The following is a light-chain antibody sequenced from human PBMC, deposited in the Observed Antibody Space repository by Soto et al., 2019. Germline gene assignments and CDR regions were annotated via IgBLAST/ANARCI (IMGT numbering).Light chain of an antibody. V-gene: IGKV3-20*01. CDR3: PQYGRLLYT. CDR1: QSVSSSY. Sequence: EIVLTQSPGTLSLSPGERATLSCRASQSVSSSYLAWYQQKPGQAPRLLIYGASSRATSIPDRFSRSGSGTDFTLTMSRLEPADFAVYYCPQYGRLLYTFGQGTKLEIK. J-gene: IGKJ2*01. CDR2: GAS.